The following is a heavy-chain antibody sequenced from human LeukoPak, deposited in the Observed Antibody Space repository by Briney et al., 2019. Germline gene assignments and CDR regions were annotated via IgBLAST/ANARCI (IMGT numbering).Heavy chain of an antibody. CDR2: VHLSGRT. J-gene: IGHJ4*02. V-gene: IGHV4-4*02. Sequence: SETLSLTCGVSGGSISSTNWWTWVRQPPGEGLEWIGEVHLSGRTNYNPSLESRVTMSVDMSENHISLKLTSVTAAGTAVYYCAREGGPYRPLDYSGQGTLVTVYS. CDR3: AREGGPYRPLDY. CDR1: GGSISSTNW.